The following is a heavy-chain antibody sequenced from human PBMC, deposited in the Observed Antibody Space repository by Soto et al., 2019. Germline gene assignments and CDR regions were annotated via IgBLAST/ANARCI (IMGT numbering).Heavy chain of an antibody. CDR1: GITFNSYS. Sequence: GGSLRLSCAASGITFNSYSMNWVRQAPGKGLEWVSSISSVSTYIYYADSVKGRFTISRDNAKNSLYLQMNSLRAEDTALYYCARGPSTGYADYWGQGTLVTVSS. J-gene: IGHJ4*02. CDR2: ISSVSTYI. D-gene: IGHD3-9*01. V-gene: IGHV3-21*04. CDR3: ARGPSTGYADY.